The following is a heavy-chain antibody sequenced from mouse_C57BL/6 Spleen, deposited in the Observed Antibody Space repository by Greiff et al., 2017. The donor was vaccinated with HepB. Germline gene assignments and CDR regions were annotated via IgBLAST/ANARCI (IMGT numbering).Heavy chain of an antibody. CDR3: ARHGGPYGNYVNFDY. CDR2: ISSGGSYT. V-gene: IGHV5-6*01. D-gene: IGHD2-1*01. CDR1: GFTFSSYG. Sequence: EVHLVESGGDLVKPGGSLKLSCAASGFTFSSYGMSWVRQTPDKRLEWVATISSGGSYTYYPDSVKGRFTISRDNAKNTLYLQMSSLKSEDTAMYYCARHGGPYGNYVNFDYWGQGTTLTVSS. J-gene: IGHJ2*01.